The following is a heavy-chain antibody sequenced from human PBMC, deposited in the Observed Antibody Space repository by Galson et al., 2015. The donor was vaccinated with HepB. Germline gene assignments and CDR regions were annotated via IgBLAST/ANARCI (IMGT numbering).Heavy chain of an antibody. CDR1: GFTVSSNY. Sequence: LRLSCAASGFTVSSNYMSWVRQAPGKGLEWVSLIYSGGTTYYADSVKGRFTISRDNSKNTLYLQMNSLRAEDTAVYYCARVGYTSGWYRSWGQGTLVTVSS. J-gene: IGHJ5*02. CDR2: IYSGGTT. V-gene: IGHV3-53*01. CDR3: ARVGYTSGWYRS. D-gene: IGHD6-19*01.